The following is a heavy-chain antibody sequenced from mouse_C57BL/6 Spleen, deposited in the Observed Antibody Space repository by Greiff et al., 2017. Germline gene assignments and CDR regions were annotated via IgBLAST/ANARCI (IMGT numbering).Heavy chain of an antibody. CDR3: ARHDYGGTWFAY. D-gene: IGHD2-4*01. CDR1: GFTFSDYY. CDR2: INYDGSST. V-gene: IGHV5-16*01. J-gene: IGHJ3*01. Sequence: EVKLVESEGGLVQPGSSMKLSCTASGFTFSDYYMAWVRQVPEKGLEWVANINYDGSSTYYLDSLKSRFIISRDNAKNILYLQMSSLKSEDTATYYCARHDYGGTWFAYWGQGTLVTVSA.